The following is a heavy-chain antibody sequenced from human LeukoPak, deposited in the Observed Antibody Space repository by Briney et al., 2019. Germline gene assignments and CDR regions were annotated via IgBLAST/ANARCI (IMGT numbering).Heavy chain of an antibody. J-gene: IGHJ4*02. V-gene: IGHV1-69*06. CDR3: ARDLGYCSSTSCPGGFDY. CDR2: ILPIFGTA. Sequence: SVKVSCKASGGTFSSYAISWVRQAPGQGLEWMGGILPIFGTANYAQKFQGRVTITADKSTSTAYMELSSLRSEDTAAYYCARDLGYCSSTSCPGGFDYWGQGTLVTVSS. CDR1: GGTFSSYA. D-gene: IGHD2-2*01.